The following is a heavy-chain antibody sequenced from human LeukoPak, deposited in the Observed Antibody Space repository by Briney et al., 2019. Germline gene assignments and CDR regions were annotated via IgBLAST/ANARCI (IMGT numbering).Heavy chain of an antibody. CDR1: GFTFSSYS. V-gene: IGHV3-21*01. J-gene: IGHJ4*02. CDR3: ARLTGNYGDY. Sequence: GGSLRLSCAASGFTFSSYSMNWVRQAPGKGLEWVSSISSGSSYIYYADSVKGRFTISRENAKNSLYLQMDSLRAEHTAVYYCARLTGNYGDYWGQGTLVTVSS. CDR2: ISSGSSYI. D-gene: IGHD3-10*01.